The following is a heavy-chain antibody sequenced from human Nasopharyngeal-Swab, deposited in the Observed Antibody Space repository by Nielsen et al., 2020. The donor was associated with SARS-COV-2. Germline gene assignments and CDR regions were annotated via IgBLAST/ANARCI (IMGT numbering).Heavy chain of an antibody. Sequence: GESLKISCAASGFTFSSYDMHWVRQATGKGLEWVSAIGTAGDTYYPGSVKGRFTISRDNSKNTLYLQMNSLRAEDTAVYYCAPGPTTVVTWSFDYWGQGTLVTVSS. V-gene: IGHV3-13*04. CDR2: IGTAGDT. D-gene: IGHD4-23*01. CDR1: GFTFSSYD. CDR3: APGPTTVVTWSFDY. J-gene: IGHJ4*02.